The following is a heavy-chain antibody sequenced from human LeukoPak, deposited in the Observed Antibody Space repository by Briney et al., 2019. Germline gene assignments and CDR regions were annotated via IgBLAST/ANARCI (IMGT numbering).Heavy chain of an antibody. CDR1: GFTFSSYS. Sequence: GGSLRLSCAASGFTFSSYSMNWVRQAPGKGLEWVSSISSSSSYIYYADSVKGRFTISRDNAKNSLYLQMNSLRAEDTAVYYCAKDPRHYYDSSGYSRDSDYWGQGTLVTVSS. CDR3: AKDPRHYYDSSGYSRDSDY. V-gene: IGHV3-21*04. D-gene: IGHD3-22*01. CDR2: ISSSSSYI. J-gene: IGHJ4*02.